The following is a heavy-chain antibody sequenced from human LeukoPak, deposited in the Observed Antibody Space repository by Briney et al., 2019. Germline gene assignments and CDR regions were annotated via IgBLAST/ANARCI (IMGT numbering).Heavy chain of an antibody. CDR2: INPNSGGT. J-gene: IGHJ6*02. Sequence: ASVKVSCKASGYTFTGYYMHWVRQAPGQGLEWMGWINPNSGGTNYAQKFQGRVTMTRDTSISTAYMELSRLRSDDTAVYYCAREWGDSSGYVDYYYGMDVWGQGTTVTVSS. CDR3: AREWGDSSGYVDYYYGMDV. CDR1: GYTFTGYY. D-gene: IGHD3-22*01. V-gene: IGHV1-2*02.